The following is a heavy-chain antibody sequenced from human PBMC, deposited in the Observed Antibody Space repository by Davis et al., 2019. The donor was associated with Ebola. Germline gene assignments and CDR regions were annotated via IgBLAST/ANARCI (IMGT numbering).Heavy chain of an antibody. J-gene: IGHJ4*02. CDR2: INPKSGVT. CDR1: TYTFTEYY. D-gene: IGHD4-17*01. CDR3: ARGTTVTPRNFDY. Sequence: ASVKVSCKVSTYTFTEYYMHWVRQAPGQGLEWMGRINPKSGVTNYAQKFQGRVTMARDTSTSTAYMELSSLRSDDTAVYYCARGTTVTPRNFDYWGQGTLVTVSS. V-gene: IGHV1-2*06.